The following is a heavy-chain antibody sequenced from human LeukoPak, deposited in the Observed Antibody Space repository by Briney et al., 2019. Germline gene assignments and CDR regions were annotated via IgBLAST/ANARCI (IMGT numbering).Heavy chain of an antibody. D-gene: IGHD6-13*01. J-gene: IGHJ3*02. CDR1: GYTFTSYA. Sequence: GASVKVSCKASGYTFTSYAMNWVRQAPGQGLEWMGWINTNTGNPTYAQGFTGRFVFSLDTSVSTAYLQISSLKAEDTAVYYCARDIAAAGTDAFDIWGQGTMVTVSS. CDR3: ARDIAAAGTDAFDI. V-gene: IGHV7-4-1*02. CDR2: INTNTGNP.